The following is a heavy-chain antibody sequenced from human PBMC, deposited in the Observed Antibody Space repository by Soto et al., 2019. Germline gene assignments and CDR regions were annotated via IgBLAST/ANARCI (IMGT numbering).Heavy chain of an antibody. D-gene: IGHD3-22*01. Sequence: TGGSLRLSCAASGFTLSSYGMHRVRQAPGKGLEWVAVISYDGSNKYYADSVKGRFTISRDNSKNTLYLQMNSLRAEDTAVYYCAKELGDSSGYFYYFDYWGQGTLVTVSS. CDR3: AKELGDSSGYFYYFDY. J-gene: IGHJ4*02. CDR1: GFTLSSYG. V-gene: IGHV3-30*18. CDR2: ISYDGSNK.